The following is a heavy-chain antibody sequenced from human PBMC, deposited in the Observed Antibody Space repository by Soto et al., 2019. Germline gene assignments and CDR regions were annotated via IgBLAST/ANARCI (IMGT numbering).Heavy chain of an antibody. D-gene: IGHD3-16*01. CDR2: ISPYSGNT. J-gene: IGHJ6*02. CDR3: AMVANYVTPNPQDV. V-gene: IGHV1-18*01. Sequence: QVQLVQSGDEVRKPGSSVKVSCKASGYIFVNYGIAWVRQAPGQGLEWMGWISPYSGNTHYASKVQGRLTMTTDTSTSTAYMDLRSLSSDATAVEFWAMVANYVTPNPQDVWGQGTTVTLSS. CDR1: GYIFVNYG.